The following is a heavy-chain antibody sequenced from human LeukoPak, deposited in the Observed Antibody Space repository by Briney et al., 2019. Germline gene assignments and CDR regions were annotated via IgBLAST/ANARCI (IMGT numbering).Heavy chain of an antibody. CDR1: GFTFSTYA. J-gene: IGHJ6*02. CDR3: AKAHGSGSSYYYYYGMDV. CDR2: ISGSGGST. V-gene: IGHV3-23*01. D-gene: IGHD3-10*01. Sequence: GVSLRLSCAASGFTFSTYAMSWVRQAPGKGLEWVSAISGSGGSTYYADSVKRRFTISRDNSKNTLYLQMNSLRGDDTAVYYCAKAHGSGSSYYYYYGMDVWGQGTTVTVSS.